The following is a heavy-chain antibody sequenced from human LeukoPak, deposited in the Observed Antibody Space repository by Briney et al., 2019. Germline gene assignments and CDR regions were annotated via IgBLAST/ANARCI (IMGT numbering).Heavy chain of an antibody. J-gene: IGHJ4*02. D-gene: IGHD6-19*01. CDR1: GGSISSSNW. Sequence: SETLSLTCAVSGGSISSSNWWSWVRQPPGKGLEWIGSIYYSGSTYYNPSLKSRVTISVDTSKNQFSLKLSSVTAADTAVYYCARGPGYSSGWQQLFDYWGQGTLVTVSS. CDR2: IYYSGST. CDR3: ARGPGYSSGWQQLFDY. V-gene: IGHV4-4*02.